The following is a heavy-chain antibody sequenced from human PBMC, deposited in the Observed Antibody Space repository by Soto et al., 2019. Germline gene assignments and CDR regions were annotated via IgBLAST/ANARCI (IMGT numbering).Heavy chain of an antibody. CDR1: GFTVSSNY. D-gene: IGHD6-13*01. Sequence: ESGGGLVQPGGSLRLSCAASGFTVSSNYMSWVRQAPGKGLEWVSVIYSGGSTYYADSVKGRFTISRDNSKNTLYLQMNSLRAEDTAVYYCAALIAAAVVDYWGQGTLVTVSS. J-gene: IGHJ4*02. V-gene: IGHV3-66*01. CDR2: IYSGGST. CDR3: AALIAAAVVDY.